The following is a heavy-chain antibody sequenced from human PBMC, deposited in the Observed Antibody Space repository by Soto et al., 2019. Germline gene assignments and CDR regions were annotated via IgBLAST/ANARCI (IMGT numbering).Heavy chain of an antibody. CDR2: VYHTGNA. CDR1: GCSITTAGYS. CDR3: ASRPFYYYGLDV. Sequence: SETLSLTCPVSGCSITTAGYSWSWIRQPPGKALEWIGYVYHTGNAYPKPSLKSRVTISLDRSKNQFSLKMTSVTAAGTALYYCASRPFYYYGLDVWGQGTTVTVSS. V-gene: IGHV4-30-2*01. J-gene: IGHJ6*02.